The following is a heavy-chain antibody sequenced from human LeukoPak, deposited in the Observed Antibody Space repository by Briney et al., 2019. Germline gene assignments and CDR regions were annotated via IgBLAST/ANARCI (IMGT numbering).Heavy chain of an antibody. CDR1: GFTFSSYS. D-gene: IGHD6-13*01. CDR3: ARDSAGDAFDI. CDR2: ISSSSYI. V-gene: IGHV3-21*01. Sequence: GGPLRLSCAASGFTFSSYSMNWVRQAPGKGLEWVSSISSSSYIYYADSVKGRFTISRDNAKNSLYLQMNSLRAEDTAVYYCARDSAGDAFDIWGQGTMVTVSS. J-gene: IGHJ3*02.